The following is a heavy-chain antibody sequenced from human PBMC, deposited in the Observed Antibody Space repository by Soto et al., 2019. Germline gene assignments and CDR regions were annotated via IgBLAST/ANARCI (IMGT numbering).Heavy chain of an antibody. D-gene: IGHD3-3*01. CDR2: IVVGSGNT. Sequence: SVKVSCTASGFRFTSSAVQWVRQARRQRLEWIGWIVVGSGNTNYAQKFQERVTITRDMSTSTAYMELSSLRSEDTAVYYCAAVASYYDFWSGSHGLNVWGQGTTVTVS. CDR3: AAVASYYDFWSGSHGLNV. V-gene: IGHV1-58*01. CDR1: GFRFTSSA. J-gene: IGHJ6*02.